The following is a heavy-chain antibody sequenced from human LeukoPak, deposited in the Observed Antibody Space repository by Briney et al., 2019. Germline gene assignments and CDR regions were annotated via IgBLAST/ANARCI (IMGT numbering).Heavy chain of an antibody. J-gene: IGHJ4*02. CDR2: IIDSGNSI. Sequence: GGSLRLSCAASGFTFSSCAMSWVRQGPGKRLEWVSTIIDSGNSIYYADSAEGRFTISRDNSKNTLYLQMNSLRAGDTAVYYCAKDPIFSGSYGVFDYWGLGTLVTVSS. CDR1: GFTFSSCA. D-gene: IGHD1-26*01. CDR3: AKDPIFSGSYGVFDY. V-gene: IGHV3-23*01.